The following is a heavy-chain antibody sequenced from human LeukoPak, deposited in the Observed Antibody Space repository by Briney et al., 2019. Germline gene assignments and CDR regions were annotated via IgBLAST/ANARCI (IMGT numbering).Heavy chain of an antibody. Sequence: ASVKLSCKLSGYTLTELSIDCVRHTPEKRNEWMGGFDPEDGETIYAQKFQGRVTMTEDTSTDTAYMELSSLRSEETAVYYCATDLYNWKRAFDPWGQGTLVTVSS. CDR3: ATDLYNWKRAFDP. CDR1: GYTLTELS. D-gene: IGHD1-1*01. V-gene: IGHV1-24*01. J-gene: IGHJ5*02. CDR2: FDPEDGET.